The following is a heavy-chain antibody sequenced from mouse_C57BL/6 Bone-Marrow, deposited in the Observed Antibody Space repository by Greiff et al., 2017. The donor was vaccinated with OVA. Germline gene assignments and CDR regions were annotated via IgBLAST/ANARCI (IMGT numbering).Heavy chain of an antibody. V-gene: IGHV5-6*02. J-gene: IGHJ2*01. CDR3: ARRGPYYFDY. CDR2: ISSGGSYT. CDR1: GFTFSSYG. Sequence: DVKLVESGGDLVKPGGSLKLSCAASGFTFSSYGMSWVRQTPDKRLEWVATISSGGSYTYYPDSVKGRFTISRDNAKNTLYLQMSSLKSEDTARYYCARRGPYYFDYWGQGTTLTVSS.